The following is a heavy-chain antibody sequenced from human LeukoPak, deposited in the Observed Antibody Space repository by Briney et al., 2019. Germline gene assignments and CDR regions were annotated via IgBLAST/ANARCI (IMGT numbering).Heavy chain of an antibody. V-gene: IGHV4-59*08. Sequence: MTSETLSLTCTVSGGSISSYYWSWIRQPPGKGLEWIGYIYYSGSTNYNPSLKSRVTISVDTSKNQSSLKLTPVTAADTAVYYCARLGIGVVPSAMLGDYYFDYWGQGTLVTVSS. CDR3: ARLGIGVVPSAMLGDYYFDY. CDR1: GGSISSYY. D-gene: IGHD2-2*01. CDR2: IYYSGST. J-gene: IGHJ4*02.